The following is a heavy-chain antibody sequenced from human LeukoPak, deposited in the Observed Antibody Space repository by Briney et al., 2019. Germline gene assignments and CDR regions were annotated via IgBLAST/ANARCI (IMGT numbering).Heavy chain of an antibody. CDR2: AYYRSKWYN. Sequence: SQTLSLTCVISGDSVSSNSVAWNWIRQSPSRGLEWLGRAYYRSKWYNDYAVSVKSRITINPDTSKNQFSLQLNSVTPEDTAVYYCARVAIVVVGWANWFDPWGQGTLVTVSS. CDR1: GDSVSSNSVA. V-gene: IGHV6-1*01. J-gene: IGHJ5*02. D-gene: IGHD2-21*01. CDR3: ARVAIVVVGWANWFDP.